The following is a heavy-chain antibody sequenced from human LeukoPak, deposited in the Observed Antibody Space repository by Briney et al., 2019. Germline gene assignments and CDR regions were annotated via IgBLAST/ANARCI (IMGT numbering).Heavy chain of an antibody. CDR1: GGSISSGGYY. Sequence: PSQTLSLTCTVSGGSISSGGYYWSWIRQHPGKGLEWIGYIYYSGSTYYNPSLKSRVTISVDTSKNQFSLKLSSVTAADTAVYYCARESAAWPRWLQSGASDAFDIWGQGTMVTVSS. CDR2: IYYSGST. V-gene: IGHV4-31*03. D-gene: IGHD5-24*01. J-gene: IGHJ3*02. CDR3: ARESAAWPRWLQSGASDAFDI.